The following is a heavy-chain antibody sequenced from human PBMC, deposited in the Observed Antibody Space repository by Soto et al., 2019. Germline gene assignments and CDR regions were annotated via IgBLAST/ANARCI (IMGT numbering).Heavy chain of an antibody. CDR1: GFTFNNYA. Sequence: ASGGGSVQPGGSLRLSCAASGFTFNNYAMNWVRQAPGKGLEWVSGISLSGGSTYYADSVKGLFTISRDSSKNTLYLQMNSLRAEDTALYFCARVVLKGAYYYYGMDVWGQGTTVTVSS. V-gene: IGHV3-23*01. D-gene: IGHD2-8*01. CDR3: ARVVLKGAYYYYGMDV. J-gene: IGHJ6*02. CDR2: ISLSGGST.